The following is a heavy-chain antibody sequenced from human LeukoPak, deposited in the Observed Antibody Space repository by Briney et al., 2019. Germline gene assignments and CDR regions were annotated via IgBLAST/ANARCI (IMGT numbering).Heavy chain of an antibody. J-gene: IGHJ4*02. CDR2: INSSSSYI. Sequence: PGGALRLSCAASGFTFSSYSMNWVRQAPGKGLERVSSINSSSSYIYYADTVKGRFTISRDNAKNSLYLQMNSLRAEDTAVYYCARAPPPYSSGWSNFDYWGQGTLVTVSS. D-gene: IGHD6-19*01. V-gene: IGHV3-21*06. CDR1: GFTFSSYS. CDR3: ARAPPPYSSGWSNFDY.